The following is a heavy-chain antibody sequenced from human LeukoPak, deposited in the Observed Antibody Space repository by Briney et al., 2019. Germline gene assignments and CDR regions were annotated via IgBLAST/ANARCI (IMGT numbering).Heavy chain of an antibody. Sequence: ASMKVACKASGFTFTGYYIHWVRQAPGQGLEWMGYISPHSTYRSAAQQFEGRVTMTRDTSISTAYMELSRLRSDDTAVYYCARIQLWLEVGDYWGQGTLVTVSS. CDR2: ISPHSTYR. D-gene: IGHD5-18*01. J-gene: IGHJ4*02. CDR3: ARIQLWLEVGDY. CDR1: GFTFTGYY. V-gene: IGHV1-2*02.